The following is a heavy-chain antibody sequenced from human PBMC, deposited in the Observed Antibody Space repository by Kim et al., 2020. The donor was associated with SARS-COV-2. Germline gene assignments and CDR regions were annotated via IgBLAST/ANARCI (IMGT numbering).Heavy chain of an antibody. CDR1: GFTFSSYA. D-gene: IGHD3-3*01. CDR3: AREAPSDFWTGYYFDY. Sequence: GGSLRLSCAASGFTFSSYAMHWVRQAPGKGLEWVVVISYDGNNKYYADSVKGRFTISRDNSKNTLYLQMNSLRAEDTAVYYCAREAPSDFWTGYYFDYWGQGALVTVSS. J-gene: IGHJ4*02. V-gene: IGHV3-30-3*01. CDR2: ISYDGNNK.